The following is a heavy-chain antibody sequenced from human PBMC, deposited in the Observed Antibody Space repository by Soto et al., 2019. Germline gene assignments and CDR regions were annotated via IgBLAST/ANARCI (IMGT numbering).Heavy chain of an antibody. CDR3: ARGAGGRYYNDY. Sequence: EVQLVESGGGLVQPGGSLRLSCAASGFTFSSFWMHWVRQGPGKGLVWLSRINFDGTRTTYADSVKGRFTISRDNAKHTVYLQMNSMRAEDTAVYYCARGAGGRYYNDYWGQGTLVTVSS. CDR1: GFTFSSFW. D-gene: IGHD6-19*01. J-gene: IGHJ4*02. V-gene: IGHV3-74*01. CDR2: INFDGTRT.